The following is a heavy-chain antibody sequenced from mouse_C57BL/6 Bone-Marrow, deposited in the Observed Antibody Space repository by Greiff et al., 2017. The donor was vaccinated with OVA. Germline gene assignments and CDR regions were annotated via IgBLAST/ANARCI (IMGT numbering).Heavy chain of an antibody. CDR3: ARMPNYYGSSYWYFDV. V-gene: IGHV2-2*01. J-gene: IGHJ1*03. CDR1: GFSLTSYS. Sequence: QVQLKESGPGLVQPSQSLSITCTVSGFSLTSYSVHWVRQSPGKGLEWLGVIWSGGSTVYNAAFISRLGISKDNSKSQVFFKMNSLQADDTAIYYCARMPNYYGSSYWYFDVWGTGTTVTVSS. CDR2: IWSGGST. D-gene: IGHD1-1*01.